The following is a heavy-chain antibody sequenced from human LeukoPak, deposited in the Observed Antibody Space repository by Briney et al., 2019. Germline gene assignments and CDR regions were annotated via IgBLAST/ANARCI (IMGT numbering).Heavy chain of an antibody. CDR2: IYYSGST. J-gene: IGHJ4*02. Sequence: SETLSLTCTVSGGSISSGGYYWSWIRQPPGKGLEWIGYIYYSGSTYYNPSLKSRVTISVDTSKNQFSLKLSSVTAADRAVYYCARGSGMVRGVSFDYWGQGTLVTVSS. V-gene: IGHV4-30-4*01. D-gene: IGHD3-10*01. CDR1: GGSISSGGYY. CDR3: ARGSGMVRGVSFDY.